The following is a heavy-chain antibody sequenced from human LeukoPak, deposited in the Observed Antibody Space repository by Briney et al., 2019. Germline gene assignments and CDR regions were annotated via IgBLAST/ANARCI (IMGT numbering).Heavy chain of an antibody. CDR3: ARENYDHYYFDY. J-gene: IGHJ4*02. Sequence: GGSLRLSCVASGLDFRRYWMHWVRQAPGKGLVWVSRILSDGSSTTYADSVRGRFTISRDNSKNTLYLQMNSLRAEDTAVYYCARENYDHYYFDYWGQGTLVTVSS. CDR1: GLDFRRYW. D-gene: IGHD3-3*01. V-gene: IGHV3-74*03. CDR2: ILSDGSST.